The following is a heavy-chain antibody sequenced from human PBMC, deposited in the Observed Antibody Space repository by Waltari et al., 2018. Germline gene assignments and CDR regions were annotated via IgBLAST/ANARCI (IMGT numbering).Heavy chain of an antibody. Sequence: GGNLIEPGGSLRLSCLASGFTLGTFNMNWVRQAPGKGLEWIAYITTTSRIISYADSVRGRFTISRDNAKDSLYLQMNSLRPEDTAVYHCVRDHRHGFDVWGQGTMVTVSS. V-gene: IGHV3-48*01. CDR2: ITTTSRII. CDR3: VRDHRHGFDV. CDR1: GFTLGTFN. J-gene: IGHJ3*01.